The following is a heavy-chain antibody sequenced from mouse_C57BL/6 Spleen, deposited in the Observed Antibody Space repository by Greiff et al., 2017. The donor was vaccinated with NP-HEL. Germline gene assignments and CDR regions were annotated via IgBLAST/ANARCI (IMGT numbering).Heavy chain of an antibody. Sequence: EVQLVESGGDLVKPGGSLKLSCAASGFTFSSYGMSWVRQTPDKRLEWVATISSGGSYTYYPDSVKGRFTISRDNAKNTLYLQMSSLKSEDTAMYYCARRLPHFDYWGQGTTLTVSS. CDR3: ARRLPHFDY. CDR2: ISSGGSYT. D-gene: IGHD2-2*01. J-gene: IGHJ2*01. CDR1: GFTFSSYG. V-gene: IGHV5-6*01.